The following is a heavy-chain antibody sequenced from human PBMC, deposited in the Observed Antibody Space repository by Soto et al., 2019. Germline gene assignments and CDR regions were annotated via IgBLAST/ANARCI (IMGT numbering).Heavy chain of an antibody. Sequence: KASETLSLTCTVSGGSISSFYCIWIRQPPGKELEWIGYIYYSGSTNYNPSLKSRVTISLDTSKNQFSLELSSVTAADTAVYYCARLPAAEYFGYWGQGTLVTVSS. CDR2: IYYSGST. CDR1: GGSISSFY. V-gene: IGHV4-59*01. CDR3: ARLPAAEYFGY. J-gene: IGHJ4*02. D-gene: IGHD6-25*01.